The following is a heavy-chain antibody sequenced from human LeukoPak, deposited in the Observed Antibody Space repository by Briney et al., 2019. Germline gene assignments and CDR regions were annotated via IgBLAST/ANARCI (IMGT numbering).Heavy chain of an antibody. J-gene: IGHJ4*02. V-gene: IGHV3-66*01. D-gene: IGHD3-9*01. CDR3: ARFNYDILTGYPNYFDY. Sequence: GGSLRLSCAASGFSVSSNYMSWVRQAPGKGLECVSVIYSGGNTYYADSVKGRFTISRDNSKNTLYLQMNSLRAEDTAVYYCARFNYDILTGYPNYFDYWGQGTLVTVSS. CDR1: GFSVSSNY. CDR2: IYSGGNT.